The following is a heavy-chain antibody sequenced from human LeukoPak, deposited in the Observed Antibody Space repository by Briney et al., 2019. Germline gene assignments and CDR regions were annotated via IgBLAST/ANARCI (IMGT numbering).Heavy chain of an antibody. D-gene: IGHD3-10*01. CDR3: ARGSQEVRGLFMTPYYYYDMHV. Sequence: SVKVSCKTSGGIFNSYANSWVRQAPGQGLEWLGGIIPIFETANYAQKFQGRVTISADESTSTAYMELSSLRSEDTAMYYCARGSQEVRGLFMTPYYYYDMHVWGKGTTVTVSS. J-gene: IGHJ6*04. CDR2: IIPIFETA. CDR1: GGIFNSYA. V-gene: IGHV1-69*13.